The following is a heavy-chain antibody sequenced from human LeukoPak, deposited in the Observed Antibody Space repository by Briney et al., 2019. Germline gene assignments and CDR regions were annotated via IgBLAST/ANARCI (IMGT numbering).Heavy chain of an antibody. J-gene: IGHJ5*02. CDR3: ARETYYYDSSGTGWFDP. CDR2: IYYRGST. Sequence: SETLSLTCTVSGGSISSYYWSWIRQPPGKGLEWIGYIYYRGSTNYNPSLKSRVTISVDTSKNQFSLKLSSVTAADTAVYYCARETYYYDSSGTGWFDPWGQGTLVTVSS. CDR1: GGSISSYY. V-gene: IGHV4-59*01. D-gene: IGHD3-22*01.